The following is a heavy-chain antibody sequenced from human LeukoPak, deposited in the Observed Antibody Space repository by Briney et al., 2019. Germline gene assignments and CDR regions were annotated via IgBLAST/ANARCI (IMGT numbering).Heavy chain of an antibody. D-gene: IGHD3-10*01. Sequence: PSETLSLTCAVYGGSFSGYYWSWIRQPPGKGLEWIGEINQSGSTNYNPSLKSRVTISVDTSKNQFSLKLSSVTAADTAVYYCAAGELLVDYWGQGTLVTVSS. CDR3: AAGELLVDY. V-gene: IGHV4-34*01. J-gene: IGHJ4*02. CDR2: INQSGST. CDR1: GGSFSGYY.